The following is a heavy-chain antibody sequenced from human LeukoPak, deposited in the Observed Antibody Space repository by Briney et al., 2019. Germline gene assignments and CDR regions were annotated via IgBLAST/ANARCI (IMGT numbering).Heavy chain of an antibody. D-gene: IGHD2-2*01. J-gene: IGHJ3*02. CDR3: AKVRLVAALTGAFDI. CDR2: VSGSGGLT. V-gene: IGHV3-23*01. Sequence: GGSLRLSCAASGFTFNTYVMSWVRQAPGKGLEWVSGVSGSGGLTYYADSVKGRVTISRDNSKNTLYLQMNSLRAEDTAVYYCAKVRLVAALTGAFDIWGQGTMVTVSS. CDR1: GFTFNTYV.